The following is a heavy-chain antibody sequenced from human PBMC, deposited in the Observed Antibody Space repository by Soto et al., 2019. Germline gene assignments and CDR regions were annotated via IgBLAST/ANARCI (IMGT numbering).Heavy chain of an antibody. Sequence: QVQLVQSGAEVKKPGASVKVSCKASGYTFTSYDLHWVRQATGHGREWMGWMNPNRGKTGYAQKFQGRVTRTRNTSIRTAYEEVSSLRSEDTAVYYCARSYRGSGCSGYRRLDYWGQGTLVTVSS. V-gene: IGHV1-8*01. J-gene: IGHJ4*02. CDR2: MNPNRGKT. CDR1: GYTFTSYD. D-gene: IGHD5-12*01. CDR3: ARSYRGSGCSGYRRLDY.